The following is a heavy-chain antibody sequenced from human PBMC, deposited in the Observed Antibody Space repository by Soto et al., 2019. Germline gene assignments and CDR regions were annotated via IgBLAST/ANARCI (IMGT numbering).Heavy chain of an antibody. D-gene: IGHD3-10*01. CDR2: ISLKSGST. V-gene: IGHV1-2*04. Sequence: QVRLVQSGAEARRPGASVKVSCKASGDSFTGYYIHWVRQAPGQGLEWMGWISLKSGSTNFAEKFRGWATVTRDTSTSTAYLELSRLTSNDTAVYYCARSSGSYSKWFDPWGQGPLVTVFS. J-gene: IGHJ5*02. CDR3: ARSSGSYSKWFDP. CDR1: GDSFTGYY.